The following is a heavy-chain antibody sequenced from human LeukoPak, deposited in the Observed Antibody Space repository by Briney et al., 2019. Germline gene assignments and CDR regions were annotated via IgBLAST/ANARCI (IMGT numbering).Heavy chain of an antibody. J-gene: IGHJ6*03. CDR1: GFTFSSYG. Sequence: GGSLRLSCAASGFTFSSYGMHWVRQAPGKGLEWVAFIRYDGSNKYYADSVKGRFTISRDNSKNTLYLQMNSLRAEDTAVYYCAKTGLRYFDWLLYYYYYMDVWGKGTTVTISS. D-gene: IGHD3-9*01. CDR2: IRYDGSNK. CDR3: AKTGLRYFDWLLYYYYYMDV. V-gene: IGHV3-30*02.